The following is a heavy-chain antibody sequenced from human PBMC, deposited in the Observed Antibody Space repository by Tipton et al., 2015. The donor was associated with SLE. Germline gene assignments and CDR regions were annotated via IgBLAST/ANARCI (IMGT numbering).Heavy chain of an antibody. V-gene: IGHV4-39*07. CDR1: GGAISSSTYY. Sequence: TLSLTCTVSGGAISSSTYYWGWIRQPPGKGPEWIGRITNSGNTYYTPSFQSRITLSLDTSKNQFSLRVNSVTAADTAVYYCARALNNGWRLGDRFDPWGQGTLVTVSS. J-gene: IGHJ5*02. CDR2: ITNSGNT. D-gene: IGHD5-24*01. CDR3: ARALNNGWRLGDRFDP.